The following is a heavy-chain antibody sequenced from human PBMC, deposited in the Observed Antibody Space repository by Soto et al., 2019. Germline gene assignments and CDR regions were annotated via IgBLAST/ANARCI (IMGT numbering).Heavy chain of an antibody. Sequence: QMQLVQSGPEVKKPGTSVKVSCKASGFTFTNSAVQWVRQARGQRLEWIGWIVVGSGNTNHAQQFQERVTITRDMSTNTAYMELDSLRSEDTAVYYCATLLTSGWYPNWFDPWGRGTLITVSS. V-gene: IGHV1-58*01. CDR3: ATLLTSGWYPNWFDP. CDR2: IVVGSGNT. D-gene: IGHD6-19*01. CDR1: GFTFTNSA. J-gene: IGHJ5*02.